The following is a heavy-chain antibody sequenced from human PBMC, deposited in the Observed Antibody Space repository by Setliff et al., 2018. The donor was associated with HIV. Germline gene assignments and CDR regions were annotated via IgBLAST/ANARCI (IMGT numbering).Heavy chain of an antibody. Sequence: SVKVSCKVSGGTFNSYAFTWVRQAPGQGLEWMGDFLAVLRKPTYAQKFQGILTIIADESTSTAYMELSDLRSEDTAVYYCASPRSAGTYQGAFYYFLDVWGRGTTVTVSS. CDR2: FLAVLRKP. V-gene: IGHV1-69*13. CDR1: GGTFNSYA. D-gene: IGHD2-15*01. J-gene: IGHJ6*03. CDR3: ASPRSAGTYQGAFYYFLDV.